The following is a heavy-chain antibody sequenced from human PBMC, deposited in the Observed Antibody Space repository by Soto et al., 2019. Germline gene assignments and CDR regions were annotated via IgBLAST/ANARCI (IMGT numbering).Heavy chain of an antibody. Sequence: LELIGYIYYSGSTTYNPSLKSRVTISVDTSKNQFSLKLSSVTAADTAVYYCSIYRATKVRGVILSYFDYWRHGTLVTVSS. J-gene: IGHJ4*01. D-gene: IGHD3-10*01. CDR2: IYYSGST. V-gene: IGHV4-59*01. CDR3: SIYRATKVRGVILSYFDY.